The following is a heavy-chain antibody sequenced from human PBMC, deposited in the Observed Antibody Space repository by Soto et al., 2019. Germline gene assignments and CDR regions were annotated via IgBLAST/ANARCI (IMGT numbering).Heavy chain of an antibody. J-gene: IGHJ4*02. CDR3: ATMGSGYLTYDY. CDR2: IYYSGST. Sequence: QVQLQESGPGLVKPSQTLSLTCTVSGGSISSGGYYWSWIRQHPGKGLEWIGYIYYSGSTYYNPPLKSRVTISVDTSKNPFSLKLSSVTAADTAVYYCATMGSGYLTYDYWGQGTLVTVSS. CDR1: GGSISSGGYY. V-gene: IGHV4-31*03. D-gene: IGHD3-22*01.